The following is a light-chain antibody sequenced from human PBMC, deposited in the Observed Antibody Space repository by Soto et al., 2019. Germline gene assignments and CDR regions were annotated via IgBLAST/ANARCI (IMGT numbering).Light chain of an antibody. CDR1: QSISSW. Sequence: DIQMTQSPSTLSASVGDRVTITCRASQSISSWLAWYQRKPGKAPKLLIYRASILESGVPSSFIGSGSGTEFTLTISSLQPDDFAAYDCQQYNGYPWTFGQGTKVEV. J-gene: IGKJ1*01. CDR2: RAS. V-gene: IGKV1-5*03. CDR3: QQYNGYPWT.